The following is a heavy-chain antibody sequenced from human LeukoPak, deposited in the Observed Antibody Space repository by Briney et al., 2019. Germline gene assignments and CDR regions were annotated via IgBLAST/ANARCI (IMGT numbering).Heavy chain of an antibody. Sequence: PGGSLRLSCAASGFTFSSYAMNCVRQAPGKGLEWVSSVSGTGVSTYYADSGKGRYTISRDNSKNPLYLQMNSLRAEDTAVYYCSRAYKHGTYFDYWGQGTLLTVSS. D-gene: IGHD1-1*01. J-gene: IGHJ4*02. CDR3: SRAYKHGTYFDY. V-gene: IGHV3-23*01. CDR1: GFTFSSYA. CDR2: VSGTGVST.